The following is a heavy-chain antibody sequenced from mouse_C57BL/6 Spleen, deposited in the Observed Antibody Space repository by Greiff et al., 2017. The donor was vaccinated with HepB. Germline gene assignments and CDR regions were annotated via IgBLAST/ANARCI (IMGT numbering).Heavy chain of an antibody. V-gene: IGHV1-64*01. CDR1: GYTFTSYW. Sequence: QVQLQQPGAELVKPGASVKLSCKASGYTFTSYWMHWVKQRPGQGLEWIGMIHPNSGSTNYNEKFKSKATLTVDKSSSTAYMQLSSLTSEDSAVYYCARWDSKGYFDVWGTGTTVTVSS. CDR2: IHPNSGST. D-gene: IGHD2-5*01. J-gene: IGHJ1*03. CDR3: ARWDSKGYFDV.